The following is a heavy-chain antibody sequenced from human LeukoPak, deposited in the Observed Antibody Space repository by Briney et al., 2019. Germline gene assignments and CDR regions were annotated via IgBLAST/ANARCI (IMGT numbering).Heavy chain of an antibody. CDR3: ATDLGRDSSGYYLVY. D-gene: IGHD3-22*01. V-gene: IGHV1-24*01. CDR1: GYTLTELS. Sequence: ASVKVSCKVSGYTLTELSMHWVRQAPGKGLEWMGGFDPEDGETIYAQKFQGGVTMTEDTSTDTAYMELSSLRSEDTAVYYCATDLGRDSSGYYLVYWGQGTLVTVSS. J-gene: IGHJ4*02. CDR2: FDPEDGET.